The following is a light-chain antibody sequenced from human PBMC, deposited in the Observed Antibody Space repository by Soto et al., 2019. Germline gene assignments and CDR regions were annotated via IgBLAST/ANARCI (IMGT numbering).Light chain of an antibody. CDR1: SSDVGGYNY. CDR2: EVS. J-gene: IGLJ1*01. CDR3: SSYTSSSIIYV. V-gene: IGLV2-14*01. Sequence: QSALTQPASVSGSPGQSITISCTGTSSDVGGYNYVSWYQQHPGKAPKPMIYEVSNRPSGVSNRFSGSKSGNTASLTISGLQAEDEADYYCSSYTSSSIIYVFGTGTKLTVL.